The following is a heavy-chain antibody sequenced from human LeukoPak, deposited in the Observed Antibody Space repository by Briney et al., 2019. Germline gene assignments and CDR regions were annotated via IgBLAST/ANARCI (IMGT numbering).Heavy chain of an antibody. CDR2: IYTSGST. D-gene: IGHD2-15*01. V-gene: IGHV4-4*07. J-gene: IGHJ3*02. CDR1: GGSISSYY. CDR3: ARDPAGYCSGGSCYSVDAFDI. Sequence: SETLSLTCTVSGGSISSYYWSWIRQPAGKGLEWIGRIYTSGSTNYNPSLKSRVTMSVDTSKNQFSLKLSSVTAADTAVYYCARDPAGYCSGGSCYSVDAFDIWGQGTMVTVSS.